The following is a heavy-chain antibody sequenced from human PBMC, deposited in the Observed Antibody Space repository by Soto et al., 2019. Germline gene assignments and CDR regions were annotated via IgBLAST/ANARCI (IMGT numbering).Heavy chain of an antibody. V-gene: IGHV3-33*01. Sequence: PGGSLRLSCAASGFTFSSYGMHWVRQAPGKGLEWVAVIWYDGSNKYYADSVKGRFTISRDNSKNTLYLQMNSLRAEDTAVYYCARDRGSPSRFDYWGQGTMVTVSP. CDR3: ARDRGSPSRFDY. D-gene: IGHD3-16*01. CDR2: IWYDGSNK. J-gene: IGHJ4*02. CDR1: GFTFSSYG.